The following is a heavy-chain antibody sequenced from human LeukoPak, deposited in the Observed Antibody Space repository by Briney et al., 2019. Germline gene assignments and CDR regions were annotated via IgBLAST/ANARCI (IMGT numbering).Heavy chain of an antibody. CDR1: GASFSDYY. J-gene: IGHJ4*02. V-gene: IGHV4-34*01. Sequence: ASETLSLTCAVYGASFSDYYWSWIRQPPGKGLDWIGEINHSGSANYNQSLKSRVTISLDTSKNQFSLKLTSVTDADTAMYYCARGGYTYAYEYWGQGTLVTVSS. CDR2: INHSGSA. CDR3: ARGGYTYAYEY. D-gene: IGHD5-18*01.